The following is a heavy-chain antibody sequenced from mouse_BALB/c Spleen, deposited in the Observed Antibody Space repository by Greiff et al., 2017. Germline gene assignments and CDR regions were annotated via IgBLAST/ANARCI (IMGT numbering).Heavy chain of an antibody. Sequence: DVQLQESGPDLVKPSQSLSLTCTVTGYSITSGYSWHWIRQFPGNKLEWMGYIHYSGSTNYNPSLKSRISITRDTSKNQFFLQLNSVTTEDTATYYCARSGGHYYGSSYHFDYWGQGTTLTVSS. CDR1: GYSITSGYS. CDR3: ARSGGHYYGSSYHFDY. V-gene: IGHV3-1*02. J-gene: IGHJ2*01. D-gene: IGHD1-1*01. CDR2: IHYSGST.